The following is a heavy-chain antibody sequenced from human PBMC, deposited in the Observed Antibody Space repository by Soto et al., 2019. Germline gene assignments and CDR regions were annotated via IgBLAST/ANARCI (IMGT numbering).Heavy chain of an antibody. CDR3: ARGGAARPDY. Sequence: EVQLVESGGGLVQPGGSLRLSCAASGFTFSSYGMNWVRQAPGKGLAWVSYISSGRPTIQYADSVKGRFTISRDNAKNSLDLQMNRLRDEDTAVYYCARGGAARPDYWGQGTLVTVSS. CDR2: ISSGRPTI. J-gene: IGHJ4*02. CDR1: GFTFSSYG. V-gene: IGHV3-48*02. D-gene: IGHD6-6*01.